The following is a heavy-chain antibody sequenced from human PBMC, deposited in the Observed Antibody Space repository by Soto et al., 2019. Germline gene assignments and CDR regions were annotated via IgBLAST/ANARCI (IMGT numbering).Heavy chain of an antibody. CDR1: GFTFSSYE. J-gene: IGHJ3*02. V-gene: IGHV3-48*03. CDR2: ISSSGSTI. CDR3: ARVFLNLRRAFDI. Sequence: GGSLRLSCAASGFTFSSYEMNWVRQAPGKGLEWVSYISSSGSTIYYADSVKGRFTISRDNAKNSLYLQMNSLRAEDTAVYYYARVFLNLRRAFDILGQGTMVT.